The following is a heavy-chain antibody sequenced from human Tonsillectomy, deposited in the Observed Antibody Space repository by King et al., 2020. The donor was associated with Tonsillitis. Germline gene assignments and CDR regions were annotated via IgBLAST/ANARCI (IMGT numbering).Heavy chain of an antibody. D-gene: IGHD6-6*01. CDR2: ISYDGSKK. CDR3: ASGEGSSFEPNWFDT. J-gene: IGHJ5*02. CDR1: GFTFSSYD. V-gene: IGHV3-30*03. Sequence: VQLVESGGGVVKPGRSLRLSCAASGFTFSSYDMHWVRQAPGQGLEWVAVISYDGSKKNYADSVRGRFTISRDTSKNTLYLQMKSLRAEDTAVYYCASGEGSSFEPNWFDTWGQGTLVTVSS.